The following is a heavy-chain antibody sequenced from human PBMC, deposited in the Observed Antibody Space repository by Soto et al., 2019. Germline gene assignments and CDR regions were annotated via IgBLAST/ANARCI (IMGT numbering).Heavy chain of an antibody. Sequence: GGSLRLSCAASGFTVSSNYMSWVRQAPGKGLEWVSVIYSGGSTYYADSVKGRFTISRDNSKNTLHLQMNSLRAEDTAVYYCARDDLSDAFDIWGQGTMVTVSS. CDR3: ARDDLSDAFDI. CDR1: GFTVSSNY. J-gene: IGHJ3*02. CDR2: IYSGGST. V-gene: IGHV3-53*01.